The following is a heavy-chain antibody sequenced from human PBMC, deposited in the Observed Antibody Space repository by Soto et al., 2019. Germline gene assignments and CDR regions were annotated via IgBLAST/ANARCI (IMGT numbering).Heavy chain of an antibody. V-gene: IGHV3-23*01. D-gene: IGHD5-18*01. CDR3: AKASGYTYGYPLDD. Sequence: GESLKISCAASGFTFSTYAMSWVRQAPGKGLEWVSCISGSDGNTYYADSVKGRFTISRDYSKNTLYLQMSSLRAEDTALYYCAKASGYTYGYPLDDWGRGTLVTVSS. J-gene: IGHJ4*02. CDR1: GFTFSTYA. CDR2: ISGSDGNT.